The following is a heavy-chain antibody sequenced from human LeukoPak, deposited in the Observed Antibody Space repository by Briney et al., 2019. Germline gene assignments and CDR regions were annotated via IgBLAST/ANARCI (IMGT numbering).Heavy chain of an antibody. V-gene: IGHV3-30*02. CDR1: GFNFSIYG. CDR2: IRYDGSNK. CDR3: AKFPSWNYDAFDI. D-gene: IGHD1-7*01. Sequence: GGSLRLSRAASGFNFSIYGMHWVRQAPGKGLEWVAFIRYDGSNKYYADSVKGRFTISGDNSKNTLYLQMNSLRAEDTAVYYCAKFPSWNYDAFDIWGQGTMVTVSS. J-gene: IGHJ3*02.